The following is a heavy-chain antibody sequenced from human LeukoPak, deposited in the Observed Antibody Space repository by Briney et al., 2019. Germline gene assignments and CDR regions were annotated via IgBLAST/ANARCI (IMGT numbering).Heavy chain of an antibody. D-gene: IGHD3-22*01. CDR2: IYYSGST. J-gene: IGHJ3*02. CDR3: ARDYYDSSGLGAFDI. CDR1: GGSISSGGYY. Sequence: PSQTLSLTCTVSGGSISSGGYYWSWIRQHPGKGLEWIGYIYYSGSTCYNPSLKSRVTISVDTSKNQFSLKLSSVTAADTAVYYCARDYYDSSGLGAFDIWGQGTMVTVSS. V-gene: IGHV4-31*03.